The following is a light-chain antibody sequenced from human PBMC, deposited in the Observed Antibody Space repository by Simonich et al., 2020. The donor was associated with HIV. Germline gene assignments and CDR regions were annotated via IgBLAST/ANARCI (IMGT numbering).Light chain of an antibody. CDR3: QQYYNTPQT. CDR1: QSILYSSNNKNH. V-gene: IGKV4-1*01. J-gene: IGKJ1*01. CDR2: WAS. Sequence: DIVMTQSPDSLAVSLGERATINCKSSQSILYSSNNKNHLAWYQQKPGHPPRLLIYWASTRESGGPDRFSGSGSGTDFTLTISSLQAEDVAVYYCQQYYNTPQTFGQGTKVEIK.